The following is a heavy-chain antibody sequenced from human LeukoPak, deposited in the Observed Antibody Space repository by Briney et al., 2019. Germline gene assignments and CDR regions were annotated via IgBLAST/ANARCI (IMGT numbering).Heavy chain of an antibody. CDR1: GYSISSGYY. D-gene: IGHD6-6*01. J-gene: IGHJ4*02. CDR3: ARWEGSSSLFDN. Sequence: SETLSLTCAVSGYSISSGYYWGWIRQPPGKGLEWVGYVYYSGTTSYNPSLKSRVTMSIDTSRKQFSLKLNSVTAADTAVYYCARWEGSSSLFDNWGQGTLVTVSS. CDR2: VYYSGTT. V-gene: IGHV4-38-2*01.